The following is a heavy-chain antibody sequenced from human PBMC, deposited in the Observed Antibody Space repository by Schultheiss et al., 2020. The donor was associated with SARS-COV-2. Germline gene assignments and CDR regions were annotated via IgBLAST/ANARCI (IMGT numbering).Heavy chain of an antibody. V-gene: IGHV3-9*01. J-gene: IGHJ4*02. D-gene: IGHD3-10*01. Sequence: GGSLRLSCAASGFTFSSYAMHWIRQAPGKGLEWVSGISWNSGSIGYADSVKGRFTISRDNAKNSLYLQMNSLRAEDTALYYCAKGYLWFGELSGYYFDYWGQGTLVTVSS. CDR2: ISWNSGSI. CDR1: GFTFSSYA. CDR3: AKGYLWFGELSGYYFDY.